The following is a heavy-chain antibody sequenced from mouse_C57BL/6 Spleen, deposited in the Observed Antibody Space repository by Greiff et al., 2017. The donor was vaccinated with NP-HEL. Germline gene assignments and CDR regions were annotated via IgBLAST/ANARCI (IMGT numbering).Heavy chain of an antibody. V-gene: IGHV1-69*01. CDR1: GYTFTSSW. J-gene: IGHJ3*01. CDR2: IDPSDSYT. CDR3: ARGTTVPSTWFAY. Sequence: QVQLQQPGAELVMPGASVKLSCKASGYTFTSSWMHWVKQRPGQGLEWIGEIDPSDSYTNYNQKFKGKSTLTVDKSSSTAYMQLSSLTSEDSAVYYCARGTTVPSTWFAYWGQGTLVTVSA. D-gene: IGHD1-1*01.